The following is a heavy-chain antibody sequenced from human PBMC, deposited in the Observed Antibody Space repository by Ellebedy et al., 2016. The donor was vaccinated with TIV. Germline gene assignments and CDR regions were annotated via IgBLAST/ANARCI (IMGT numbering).Heavy chain of an antibody. D-gene: IGHD3-22*01. J-gene: IGHJ4*02. CDR2: ISSSSSYI. CDR1: GFTFSSYS. CDR3: ARAGDSSGYFDY. Sequence: GESLKISCAASGFTFSSYSMNWVRQAPGKGLEWVSSISSSSSYIYYADSVKGRFTISRDNAKNSLYLQMNSLRAEDTAVYYCARAGDSSGYFDYWGQGTLVTVSS. V-gene: IGHV3-21*04.